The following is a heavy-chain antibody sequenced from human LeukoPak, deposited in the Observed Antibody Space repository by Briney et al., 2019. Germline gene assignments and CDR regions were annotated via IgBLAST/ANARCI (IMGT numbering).Heavy chain of an antibody. J-gene: IGHJ4*02. D-gene: IGHD5-12*01. V-gene: IGHV4-39*01. CDR3: ARRQIVATIDY. CDR1: GASINSGGYY. Sequence: SETLSLTCTVSGASINSGGYYWAWIRQTPGKGLEWIGSISYSGTTFYNPSLKSRITISADTSKNQFFLELSSLTAADTALYYCARRQIVATIDYWGLGILVTVSS. CDR2: ISYSGTT.